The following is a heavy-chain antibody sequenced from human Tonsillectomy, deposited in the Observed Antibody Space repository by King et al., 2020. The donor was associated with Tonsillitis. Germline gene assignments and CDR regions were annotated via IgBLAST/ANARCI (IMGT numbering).Heavy chain of an antibody. V-gene: IGHV3-21*01. Sequence: VQLVESGGGLVKPGGSLRLSCAASGFTFSSYSMNWVRQAPGKGLEWVSSISSSSSYIYYADSVKGRFTISRDNAKNSPYLQMNSLRAEDTAVYYCARDFSTYYYYYGMDVWGQGTTVTVSS. D-gene: IGHD1-1*01. CDR3: ARDFSTYYYYYGMDV. J-gene: IGHJ6*02. CDR2: ISSSSSYI. CDR1: GFTFSSYS.